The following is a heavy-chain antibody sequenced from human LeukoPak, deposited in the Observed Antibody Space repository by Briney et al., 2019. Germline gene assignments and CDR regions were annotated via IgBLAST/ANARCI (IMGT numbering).Heavy chain of an antibody. D-gene: IGHD3-22*01. CDR1: GGSISSYY. V-gene: IGHV4-59*01. Sequence: SETLSLTCTVSGGSISSYYWSWIRQPPGKGLEWIGYIYYSGSTNYSPSLKSRVTISVDTSENQFSLKLSSVTAADTAVYFCARVRRESSGYPNYSDYWGQGTLVTVSS. CDR2: IYYSGST. CDR3: ARVRRESSGYPNYSDY. J-gene: IGHJ4*02.